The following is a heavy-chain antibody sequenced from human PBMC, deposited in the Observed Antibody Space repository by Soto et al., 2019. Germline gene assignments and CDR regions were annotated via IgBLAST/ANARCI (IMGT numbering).Heavy chain of an antibody. CDR3: ARGRLTIQRGFDT. D-gene: IGHD1-1*01. CDR1: NDSITSGRYY. Sequence: QVQLQESGPGLVKPSQTLSLTCTVSNDSITSGRYYWSWIRQVPGKGLEWIGYIYSSGNPYYNPSLKGRISISLDASNNQFALTVTSVNVADSAIYFCARGRLTIQRGFDTWGQGTRVTVSS. V-gene: IGHV4-31*03. J-gene: IGHJ3*02. CDR2: IYSSGNP.